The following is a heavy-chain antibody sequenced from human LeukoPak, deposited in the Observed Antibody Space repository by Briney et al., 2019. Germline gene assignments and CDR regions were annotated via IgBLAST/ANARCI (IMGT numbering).Heavy chain of an antibody. CDR2: ISSSSSYI. CDR3: ARGVVVITDPFDY. Sequence: GGSLRLSCAASGFTFSSHSMNWVRQAPGKGLEWVSSISSSSSYIYYADSVKGRFTISRDNAKNSLYLQMNSLRAEDTAVYYCARGVVVITDPFDYWGRGTLVTVSS. V-gene: IGHV3-21*01. J-gene: IGHJ4*02. D-gene: IGHD3-22*01. CDR1: GFTFSSHS.